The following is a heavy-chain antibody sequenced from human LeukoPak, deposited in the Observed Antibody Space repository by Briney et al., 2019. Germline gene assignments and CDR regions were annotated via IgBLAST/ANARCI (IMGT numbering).Heavy chain of an antibody. D-gene: IGHD5-18*01. CDR1: GFTFTNYW. CDR2: INNDGTTT. V-gene: IGHV3-74*01. J-gene: IGHJ4*02. Sequence: GGSLRLSCAASGFTFTNYWMHWVRQAPGKGRVWVSRINNDGTTTAYADSVKGRFTISRDNAKNTLYLQMNSLRAEDTAVYYCARTYSSFDYWGQGTLVTVSS. CDR3: ARTYSSFDY.